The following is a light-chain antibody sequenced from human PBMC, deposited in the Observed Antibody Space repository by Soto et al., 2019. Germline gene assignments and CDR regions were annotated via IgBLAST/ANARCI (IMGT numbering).Light chain of an antibody. CDR1: SSNIGAGYD. V-gene: IGLV1-40*01. J-gene: IGLJ1*01. Sequence: QSVLTQPPSVSGAPGQRVTISCTGSSSNIGAGYDVHWYQQLPGTAPKLLIYLNINRPSGVPDRSSGSNSGTSASLAITGLQAEDEADYYCQSYDSSLSGYVFGTGTKLTVL. CDR2: LNI. CDR3: QSYDSSLSGYV.